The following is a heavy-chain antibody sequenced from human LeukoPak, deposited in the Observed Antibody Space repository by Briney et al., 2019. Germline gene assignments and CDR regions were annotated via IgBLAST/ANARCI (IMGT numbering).Heavy chain of an antibody. J-gene: IGHJ4*02. CDR2: IKQDGSEK. CDR3: ARDRLIKWELSYYFAY. CDR1: GFTFSSYW. V-gene: IGHV3-7*01. D-gene: IGHD1-26*01. Sequence: AGGSLRLSCAASGFTFSSYWRSWVRQAPGKGLEWVANIKQDGSEKYYVDSVKGRFTISRDNAKNSLYLQMNSLRAEDTAVYYCARDRLIKWELSYYFAYWGQGTLVTVSS.